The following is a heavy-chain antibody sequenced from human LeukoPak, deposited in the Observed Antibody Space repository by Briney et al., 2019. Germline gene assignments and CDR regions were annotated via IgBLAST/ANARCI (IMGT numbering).Heavy chain of an antibody. J-gene: IGHJ4*02. V-gene: IGHV3-21*01. D-gene: IGHD6-19*01. Sequence: GGSLRLSCAASGFTFSSYSMNWVRQAPGKGLEWVSSISSCGNYIYYADSVKGRFTIPTDNAKNSLYLQMNSLRAEDTAVYYCARLAAPRIAVAGYFDSWGQGALVTVSS. CDR1: GFTFSSYS. CDR3: ARLAAPRIAVAGYFDS. CDR2: ISSCGNYI.